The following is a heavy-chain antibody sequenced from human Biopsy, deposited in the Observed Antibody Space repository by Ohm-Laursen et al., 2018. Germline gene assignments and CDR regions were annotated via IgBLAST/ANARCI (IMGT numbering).Heavy chain of an antibody. Sequence: SETLSLTCTVSGGSISSDYWSWIRQTPGKGLEWIGYIYYSGNTDYSPSLKSRVTISVDTSNNQFSLRLNSVTAADTAVYYCARATNSTGWPYYYFYGMDVWGQGTTVTVSS. J-gene: IGHJ6*02. CDR3: ARATNSTGWPYYYFYGMDV. V-gene: IGHV4-59*01. CDR2: IYYSGNT. CDR1: GGSISSDY. D-gene: IGHD2/OR15-2a*01.